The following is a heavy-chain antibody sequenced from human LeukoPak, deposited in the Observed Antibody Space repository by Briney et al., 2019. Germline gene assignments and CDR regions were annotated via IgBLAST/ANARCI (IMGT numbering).Heavy chain of an antibody. V-gene: IGHV3-23*01. CDR1: GFTFSSYA. CDR2: ISGSGGST. Sequence: GGSLRLSCAASGFTFSSYAMSWVRQAPGKGLEWVSAISGSGGSTYYADSVKGRFTISRDNSKNTLYLQMNSLRAEDTAVCYCAKRGWFGELLYHFDYWGQGTLVTVSS. J-gene: IGHJ4*02. D-gene: IGHD3-10*01. CDR3: AKRGWFGELLYHFDY.